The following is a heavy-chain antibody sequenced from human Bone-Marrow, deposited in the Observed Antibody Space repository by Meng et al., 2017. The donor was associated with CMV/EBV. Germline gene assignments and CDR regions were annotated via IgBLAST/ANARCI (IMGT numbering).Heavy chain of an antibody. CDR3: AARGYNYGQNFEY. J-gene: IGHJ4*02. CDR1: GYTFTDYY. D-gene: IGHD5-18*01. Sequence: VPLLQSGAGVKKPGASVKVSCEASGYTFTDYYMHWVRQAPGQGLEWMGWINPNSGGTSYAQKFQGRVTMTRDTSINTAYMELTSLTPDDTAVYYCAARGYNYGQNFEYWGQGTLVTVSS. CDR2: INPNSGGT. V-gene: IGHV1-2*02.